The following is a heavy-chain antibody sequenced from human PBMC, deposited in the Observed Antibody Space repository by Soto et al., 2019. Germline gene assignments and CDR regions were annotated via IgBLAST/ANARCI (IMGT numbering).Heavy chain of an antibody. CDR3: ARHIGDIVVVPAALRWFDP. V-gene: IGHV4-39*01. D-gene: IGHD2-2*01. J-gene: IGHJ5*02. CDR1: GCSISSSSYY. CDR2: IYYSGST. Sequence: SETLSLTCTVSGCSISSSSYYWGWIRQPPGKGLEWIGSIYYSGSTYYNPSLKSRVTISVDTSKNQFSLKLSSVTAADTAVYYCARHIGDIVVVPAALRWFDPWGQG.